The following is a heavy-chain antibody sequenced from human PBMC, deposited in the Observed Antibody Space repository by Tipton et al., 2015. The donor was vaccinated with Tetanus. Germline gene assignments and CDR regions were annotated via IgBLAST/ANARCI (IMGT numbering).Heavy chain of an antibody. CDR3: VRDGGSSGWLAY. CDR2: ISGSGGTT. J-gene: IGHJ4*02. CDR1: GFGFSSYL. V-gene: IGHV3-23*01. Sequence: SLRLSCAASGFGFSSYLMSWVRQAPGKGLEWVSGISGSGGTTYYVDSVKGRFSISRDNAKNTLYLQMNSLRVEDTAVYYCVRDGGSSGWLAYWGQGTLVTVSS. D-gene: IGHD6-19*01.